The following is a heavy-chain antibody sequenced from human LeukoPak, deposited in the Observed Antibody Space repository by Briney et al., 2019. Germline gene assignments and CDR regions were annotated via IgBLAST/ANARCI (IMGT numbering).Heavy chain of an antibody. D-gene: IGHD2-2*01. V-gene: IGHV4-38-2*02. J-gene: IGHJ4*02. CDR3: ARLYCSSTSCSFDY. CDR2: IYHSGST. Sequence: PSETLSLTCTVSGYSISSGYYWGWIRQPPGKGLEWIGSIYHSGSTYYNPSLKSRDTISVDTSKNQFSLKLSSVTAADTAVYYCARLYCSSTSCSFDYWGQGTLVTVSS. CDR1: GYSISSGYY.